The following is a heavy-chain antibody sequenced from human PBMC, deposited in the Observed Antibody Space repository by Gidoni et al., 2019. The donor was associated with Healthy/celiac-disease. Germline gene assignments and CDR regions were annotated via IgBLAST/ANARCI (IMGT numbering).Heavy chain of an antibody. CDR3: ARDGLKLWFFDY. D-gene: IGHD5-18*01. Sequence: QVQLVQSGAEVKKPGASVKVSCKASGYTFTSYYMHWVRQAPGQGLEWMGIINPSGGSTRYAQKFQGRVTMTRDTSTSTVYMELSSLRSEDTAVYYCARDGLKLWFFDYWGQGTLVTVSS. V-gene: IGHV1-46*01. J-gene: IGHJ4*02. CDR2: INPSGGST. CDR1: GYTFTSYY.